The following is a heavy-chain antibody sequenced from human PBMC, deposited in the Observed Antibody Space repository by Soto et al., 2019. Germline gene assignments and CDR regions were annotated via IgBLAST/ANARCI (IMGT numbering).Heavy chain of an antibody. J-gene: IGHJ4*02. CDR1: GFTLSSYA. D-gene: IGHD2-21*02. Sequence: GGSLRLSCAASGFTLSSYAMSWVRQAPGKGLEWVSAISGSGGSTYYADSVKGRFTISRDNSKNTLYLQMNSLRAEDTAVYYCAKDHRDHRALDYWGQGTLVTVSS. V-gene: IGHV3-23*01. CDR3: AKDHRDHRALDY. CDR2: ISGSGGST.